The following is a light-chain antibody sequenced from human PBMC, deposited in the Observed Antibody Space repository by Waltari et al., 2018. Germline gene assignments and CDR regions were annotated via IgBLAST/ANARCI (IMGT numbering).Light chain of an antibody. CDR3: QHRSGWPPWT. Sequence: EIVLTQSPATLSLSPGERAILSCRASQSVSTYLAWYQHRPGQAPRLLIHDGSTRATGIPARFSGSGSGTDFTLTISSLEPEDFAVYYCQHRSGWPPWTFGQGTKVEVK. CDR1: QSVSTY. V-gene: IGKV3-11*01. J-gene: IGKJ1*01. CDR2: DGS.